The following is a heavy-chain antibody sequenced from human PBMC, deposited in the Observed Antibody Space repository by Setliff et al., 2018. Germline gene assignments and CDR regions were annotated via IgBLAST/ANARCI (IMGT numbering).Heavy chain of an antibody. Sequence: GASVKVSCKASGYTFTSYYMHWVRQAPGQGLEWMGIINPSGGSTSYAQKFQGRVTMTTDTSTSTAYMELRSLRSDDTAVYYCARTRGLDVWGQGTTVTVSS. V-gene: IGHV1-46*01. CDR1: GYTFTSYY. CDR2: INPSGGST. CDR3: ARTRGLDV. J-gene: IGHJ6*02.